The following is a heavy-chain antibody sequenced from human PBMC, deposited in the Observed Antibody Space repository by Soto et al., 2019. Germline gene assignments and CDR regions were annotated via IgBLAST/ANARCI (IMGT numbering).Heavy chain of an antibody. D-gene: IGHD2-15*01. CDR2: LTASGGST. CDR1: GFSFSSYA. J-gene: IGHJ4*02. V-gene: IGHV3-23*01. Sequence: GGSLRLSCAASGFSFSSYAMSWVRQAPGKGLEWVSGLTASGGSTYYADSVKGRFTFSRDNSKSTLYLQMNSLRAEDTAVYYCAKVSLDGSGGSRVQQPFDHWGQGTLVTVSS. CDR3: AKVSLDGSGGSRVQQPFDH.